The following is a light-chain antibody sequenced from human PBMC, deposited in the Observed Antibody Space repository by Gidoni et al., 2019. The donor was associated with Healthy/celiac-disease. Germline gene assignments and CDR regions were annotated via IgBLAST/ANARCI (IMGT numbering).Light chain of an antibody. J-gene: IGKJ4*01. V-gene: IGKV1-5*01. CDR1: QSISSL. CDR2: DAS. Sequence: DIQMTQSPSTLSASVGDRVTITCRASQSISSLLAWYQQKPGKAPKLLIYDASSLESGVPSRFSGSGSGTEFTLTISSLQPDDFATYYCQQYNSYSVTFGGGTKVEIK. CDR3: QQYNSYSVT.